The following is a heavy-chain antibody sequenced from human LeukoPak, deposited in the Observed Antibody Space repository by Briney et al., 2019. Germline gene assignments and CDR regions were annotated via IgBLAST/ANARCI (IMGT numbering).Heavy chain of an antibody. CDR3: ARESLEYSSSSTYYYGMDV. Sequence: ASVKVSCKASGYTFTSYGISWVGPAPGQGLAWMGWISAYNGNTNYAQKLQGRVTMTTDTSTSTAYMELRSLRSDDTAVYYCARESLEYSSSSTYYYGMDVWGQGTTVTVSS. CDR2: ISAYNGNT. D-gene: IGHD6-6*01. V-gene: IGHV1-18*01. J-gene: IGHJ6*02. CDR1: GYTFTSYG.